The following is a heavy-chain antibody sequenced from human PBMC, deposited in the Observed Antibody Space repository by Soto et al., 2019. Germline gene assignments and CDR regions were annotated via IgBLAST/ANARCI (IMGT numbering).Heavy chain of an antibody. J-gene: IGHJ4*02. CDR1: GYIFTNYG. CDR2: ISGYNGYP. V-gene: IGHV1-18*04. Sequence: QIHLVQSGAEVRKPGASVNVSCKTSGYIFTNYGVSWVRQAPGEGLEVVGWISGYNGYPKYGQRFQGRVTLSTDTSTPTGYTELRNLRSDDTAVYYCARGSSGALYDYWGQGPLLTVSS. CDR3: ARGSSGALYDY.